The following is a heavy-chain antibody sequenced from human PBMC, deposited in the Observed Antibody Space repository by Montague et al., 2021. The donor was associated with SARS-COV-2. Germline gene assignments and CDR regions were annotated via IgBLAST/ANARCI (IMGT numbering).Heavy chain of an antibody. J-gene: IGHJ4*02. D-gene: IGHD6-13*01. Sequence: SLRLSCAASGFTFSFHWMSWVRQAPGKGLEWVANIKQDGSEKYYVDSVKGRFTISGDNAKNSLYLQMNSLRAEDTAVYYCARVPSSSWYFEYWGQGTLVTVSS. V-gene: IGHV3-7*01. CDR2: IKQDGSEK. CDR1: GFTFSFHW. CDR3: ARVPSSSWYFEY.